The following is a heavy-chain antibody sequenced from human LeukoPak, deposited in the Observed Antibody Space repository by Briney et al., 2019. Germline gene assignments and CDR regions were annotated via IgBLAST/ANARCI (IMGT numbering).Heavy chain of an antibody. Sequence: GASVKVSCKASGYTFTSYYIHWVRQAPGQGLEWMGIINLSVGNANYAQKLQGRVTMTTDTSTSTAYMELSSLRSEDTAVYYCARGYCSGGSCYSSDYYYYYMDVWGKGTTVTVSS. CDR1: GYTFTSYY. J-gene: IGHJ6*03. CDR3: ARGYCSGGSCYSSDYYYYYMDV. V-gene: IGHV1-46*01. D-gene: IGHD2-15*01. CDR2: INLSVGNA.